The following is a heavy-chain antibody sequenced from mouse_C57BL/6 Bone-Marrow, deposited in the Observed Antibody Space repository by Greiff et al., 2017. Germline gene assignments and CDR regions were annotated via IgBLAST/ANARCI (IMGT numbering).Heavy chain of an antibody. CDR1: GYTFTSYW. CDR3: AYDYGRNYYFDD. CDR2: IYPDSGST. Sequence: QVQLQQPGAELVKPGASVKLSCKASGYTFTSYWMHWVKQRPGQGLEWIGMIYPDSGSTNYNEKFKSKATLTVDNSSSTAYMLLSSLTSEDSAVYYCAYDYGRNYYFDDGGQGTTLTVSS. J-gene: IGHJ2*01. D-gene: IGHD2-4*01. V-gene: IGHV1-64*01.